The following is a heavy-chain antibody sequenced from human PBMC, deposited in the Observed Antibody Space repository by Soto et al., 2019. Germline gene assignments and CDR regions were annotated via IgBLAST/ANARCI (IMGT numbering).Heavy chain of an antibody. CDR3: ARQSLYSYGSGHYFDY. Sequence: GESLKISCKGSGYSFTSYWISWVRQMPGKGLEWMGRIDPSDSYTNYSPSFQGHVTISADKSISTAYLQWSSLKASDTAMYYCARQSLYSYGSGHYFDYWGQGTLVTVSS. V-gene: IGHV5-10-1*01. J-gene: IGHJ4*02. D-gene: IGHD5-18*01. CDR1: GYSFTSYW. CDR2: IDPSDSYT.